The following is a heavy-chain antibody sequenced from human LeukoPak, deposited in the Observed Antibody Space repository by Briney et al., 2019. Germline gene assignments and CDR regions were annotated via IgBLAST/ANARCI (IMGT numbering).Heavy chain of an antibody. J-gene: IGHJ4*02. CDR3: ARGCYYGSGSYYSN. CDR2: IYTSGST. D-gene: IGHD3-10*01. V-gene: IGHV4-4*07. Sequence: SETLSLTCTVSGGSISSYYWSWIRQPAGKGLEWIGRIYTSGSTNYNPSLKSRVTMSVDTSKNQFSLKLSSVTAADTAVYYCARGCYYGSGSYYSNWGQGTLVTVSS. CDR1: GGSISSYY.